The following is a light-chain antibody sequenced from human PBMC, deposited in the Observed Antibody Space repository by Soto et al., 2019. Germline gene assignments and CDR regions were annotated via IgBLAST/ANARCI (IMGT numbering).Light chain of an antibody. CDR1: SSDVGGYNY. CDR2: DVT. CDR3: CSYAHRSPPLYV. V-gene: IGLV2-14*01. Sequence: QSALTQPASVSGSPGQSITISCTATSSDVGGYNYVSWYQQYPGKAPKLMIYDVTKRPSGVPDRFSGSKSGNTASLTISGLQAEDEADYYCCSYAHRSPPLYVFGTGTKLTVL. J-gene: IGLJ1*01.